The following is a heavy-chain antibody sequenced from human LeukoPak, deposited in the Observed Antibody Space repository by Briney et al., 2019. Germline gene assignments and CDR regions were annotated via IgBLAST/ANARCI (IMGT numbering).Heavy chain of an antibody. D-gene: IGHD2-15*01. J-gene: IGHJ4*02. V-gene: IGHV3-23*01. CDR2: ISGSGGST. CDR3: AKKTDGSCDRGDGY. CDR1: GFTFSSYA. Sequence: GGSLRLSCAASGFTFSSYAMSWVRQAPGKGLECISVISGSGGSTYSADSVKGRFTISRDSSKNTLYLQMNSLRAEDTAVYYCAKKTDGSCDRGDGYWGQGTLVIVSS.